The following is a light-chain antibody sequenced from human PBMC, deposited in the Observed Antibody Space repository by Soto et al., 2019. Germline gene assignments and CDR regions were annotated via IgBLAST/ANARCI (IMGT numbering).Light chain of an antibody. V-gene: IGLV2-14*03. CDR3: SSYTSSITYV. J-gene: IGLJ1*01. Sequence: QSALTQPASVSGSPGQSITISCTGTSSDVGGYNFVSWYQQHPGKAPKLMIFEVSHRPSGVSDRFSGSKSGNTASLTISGLQAEDEADYYCSSYTSSITYVFGTVTKLTVL. CDR1: SSDVGGYNF. CDR2: EVS.